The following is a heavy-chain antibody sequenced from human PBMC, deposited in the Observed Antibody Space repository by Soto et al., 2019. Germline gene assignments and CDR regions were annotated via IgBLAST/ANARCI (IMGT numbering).Heavy chain of an antibody. V-gene: IGHV3-30*18. CDR1: GFTFSSYG. Sequence: GGSLRLSCAASGFTFSSYGMHWVRQAPGKGLEWVAVISYDGSNKYYADSVKGRFTISRDNSKNTLYLQMNSLRAEDTAVYYCAKGSYYYDDSYYFDYWGQGTLVTVSS. CDR2: ISYDGSNK. CDR3: AKGSYYYDDSYYFDY. J-gene: IGHJ4*02. D-gene: IGHD3-22*01.